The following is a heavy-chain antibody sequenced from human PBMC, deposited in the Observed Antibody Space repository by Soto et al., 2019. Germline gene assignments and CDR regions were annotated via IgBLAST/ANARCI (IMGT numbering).Heavy chain of an antibody. D-gene: IGHD6-13*01. CDR2: ISSSSSYI. CDR1: GFTFSSYS. V-gene: IGHV3-21*01. CDR3: ARDFIHPSSWYEGDY. J-gene: IGHJ4*02. Sequence: GGSLRLSCAASGFTFSSYSMNWVRQAPGKGLEWVSSISSSSSYIYYADSVKGRFTISRDNAKNSLYLQMNSLRAEDTAVYYCARDFIHPSSWYEGDYWGQGTLVTVSS.